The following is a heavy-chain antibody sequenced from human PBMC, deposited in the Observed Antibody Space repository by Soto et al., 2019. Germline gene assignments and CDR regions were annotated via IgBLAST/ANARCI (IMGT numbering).Heavy chain of an antibody. Sequence: QVQLVQSGAEVKKPGSSVKVSCKASGGTFSSYAISWVRQAPGQGLEWMGGIIPIFGTANYAQKFQGRVTITADESTSTAYMELSSLRSEDTAVYYCAREIFGYFSGGSCYPPWTFDIWGQGTMVTVSS. J-gene: IGHJ3*02. V-gene: IGHV1-69*01. CDR1: GGTFSSYA. CDR3: AREIFGYFSGGSCYPPWTFDI. D-gene: IGHD2-15*01. CDR2: IIPIFGTA.